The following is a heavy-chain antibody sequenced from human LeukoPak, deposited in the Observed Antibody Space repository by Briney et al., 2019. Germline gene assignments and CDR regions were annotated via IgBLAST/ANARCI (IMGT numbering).Heavy chain of an antibody. CDR1: GFTFVDYG. J-gene: IGHJ4*02. CDR2: INYNGAIT. D-gene: IGHD3-3*02. Sequence: RPGGSLRLSCATSGFTFVDYGLSWVRRAPGKGLEWLCPINYNGAITDYADSVKGRFTISRDNAKNSLYLRMDSLRAEDTALYYRARDRLGPSFSVSHFDLWGQGTLVAVSS. V-gene: IGHV3-20*04. CDR3: ARDRLGPSFSVSHFDL.